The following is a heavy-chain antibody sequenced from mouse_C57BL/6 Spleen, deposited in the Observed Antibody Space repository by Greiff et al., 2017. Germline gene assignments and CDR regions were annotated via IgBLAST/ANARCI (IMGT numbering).Heavy chain of an antibody. CDR1: GYSFTGYY. V-gene: IGHV1-42*01. D-gene: IGHD5-1*01. Sequence: VQLQQSGPELVKPGASVKISCKASGYSFTGYYMNWVKQSPEKSLEWIGEINPSTGGTTYNQKFKAKATLTVDKSSSTAYMQLKSLTSEDSAVYYCARVPHYCAMDYWGQGTSVTVSS. J-gene: IGHJ4*01. CDR3: ARVPHYCAMDY. CDR2: INPSTGGT.